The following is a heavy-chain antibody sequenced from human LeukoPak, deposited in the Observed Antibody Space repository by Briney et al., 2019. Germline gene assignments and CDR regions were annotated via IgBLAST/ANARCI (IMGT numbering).Heavy chain of an antibody. CDR3: ASRIPESNYDSGAFDI. CDR1: GGIFSGYA. CDR2: IIPIFGTA. D-gene: IGHD5-12*01. J-gene: IGHJ3*02. Sequence: SVKVSCKASGGIFSGYAISWVRQAPGQGLEWMGGIIPIFGTANYAQRFQGRVTITADESTSTAYMELSSLRSEDTAVYYCASRIPESNYDSGAFDIWGQGTMVTVSS. V-gene: IGHV1-69*01.